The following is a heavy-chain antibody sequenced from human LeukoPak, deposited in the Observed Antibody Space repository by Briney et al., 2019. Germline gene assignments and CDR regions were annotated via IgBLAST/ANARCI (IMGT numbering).Heavy chain of an antibody. CDR3: ARVRVGATAKGHYFDY. CDR2: AGFSGSSI. J-gene: IGHJ4*02. D-gene: IGHD1-26*01. V-gene: IGHV3-11*01. CDR1: GFTFSDYY. Sequence: GSLRLSCAASGFTFSDYYMSWIRQAPGKGLEWVSYAGFSGSSIYYAESMKGRFTISRDNAKNSLYLQMNSLRAEDTAVYYCARVRVGATAKGHYFDYWGQGTLVTVSS.